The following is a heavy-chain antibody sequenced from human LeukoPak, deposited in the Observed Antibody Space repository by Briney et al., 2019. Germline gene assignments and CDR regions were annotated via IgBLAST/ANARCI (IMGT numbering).Heavy chain of an antibody. J-gene: IGHJ4*02. V-gene: IGHV1-69*05. CDR2: IIPIFGTA. CDR3: ARHSGYCSSTSCFQYYDFWSGYRYYFDY. CDR1: GGTFSSYA. D-gene: IGHD2-2*01. Sequence: SVKVSCKASGGTFSSYAISWVRQAPGQGLEWIGRIIPIFGTANYAQKFQGRVTITTDESTSTAYMELSSLRSEDTAVYYCARHSGYCSSTSCFQYYDFWSGYRYYFDYWGQGTLVTVSS.